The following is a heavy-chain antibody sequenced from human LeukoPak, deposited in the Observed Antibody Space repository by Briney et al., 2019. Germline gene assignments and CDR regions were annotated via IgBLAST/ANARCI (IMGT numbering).Heavy chain of an antibody. CDR3: ARYDSRGSASTRFDS. Sequence: SETLSLTCAVSGYPLGRNYFWGWVRQPPGKRLEWIGRIYGSESTTYNPSLMNRATISVDTSRNHLSLQLTSATAADTAVYYCARYDSRGSASTRFDSWGQGILVTISS. D-gene: IGHD4-23*01. CDR2: IYGSEST. J-gene: IGHJ5*01. V-gene: IGHV4-38-2*01. CDR1: GYPLGRNYF.